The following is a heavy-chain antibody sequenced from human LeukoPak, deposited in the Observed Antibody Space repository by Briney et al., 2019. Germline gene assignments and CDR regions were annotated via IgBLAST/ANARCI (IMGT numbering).Heavy chain of an antibody. Sequence: GGSLRLSCAASGFTLSSYGMHWVRQAPGKGLEWVAVISYDGSNKYYADSVKGRFTISRDNSKNTLYLQMNSLRAEDTAVYYCAKVSGYSSSWYYFDYWGRGTLVTVSS. CDR3: AKVSGYSSSWYYFDY. CDR1: GFTLSSYG. CDR2: ISYDGSNK. J-gene: IGHJ4*02. D-gene: IGHD6-13*01. V-gene: IGHV3-30*18.